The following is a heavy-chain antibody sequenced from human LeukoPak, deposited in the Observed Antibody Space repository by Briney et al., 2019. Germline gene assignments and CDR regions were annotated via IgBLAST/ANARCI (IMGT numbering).Heavy chain of an antibody. Sequence: TGGSLRLSCAASGFTFSNYAMSWVRQAPGKGLEWVSGISDSAESTYYADSVKGRFTISRDNSKNTLYLQMNSLRAEDTAIYYCAKDRARYGSGSYYTTYYLDQWGQGTLVTVSS. CDR2: ISDSAEST. CDR3: AKDRARYGSGSYYTTYYLDQ. D-gene: IGHD3-10*01. V-gene: IGHV3-23*01. J-gene: IGHJ4*02. CDR1: GFTFSNYA.